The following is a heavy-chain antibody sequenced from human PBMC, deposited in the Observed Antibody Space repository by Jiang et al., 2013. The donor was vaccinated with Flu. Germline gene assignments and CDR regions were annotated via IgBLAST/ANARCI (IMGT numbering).Heavy chain of an antibody. Sequence: LIYWNDDKRYSPSLKSRLTITKDTSKNQVVLTMTNMDPVDTATYYCAHSQSSITMIVVAMEYYFDYWGQGTLVTVSS. J-gene: IGHJ4*02. CDR2: IYWNDDK. D-gene: IGHD3-22*01. CDR3: AHSQSSITMIVVAMEYYFDY. V-gene: IGHV2-5*01.